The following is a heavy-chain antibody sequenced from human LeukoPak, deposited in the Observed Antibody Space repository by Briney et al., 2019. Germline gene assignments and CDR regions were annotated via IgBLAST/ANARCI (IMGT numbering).Heavy chain of an antibody. V-gene: IGHV3-23*01. D-gene: IGHD3-10*01. Sequence: GGSLRLSCAASGFTFSSYAMSWVRQAPGKGLEWVSAISGSGGSTYYADSVKGRFTISRDNSKNTLYLQMNSLRAEDTAVYYFAKDSSLGVVGYWGQGTLVTVSS. CDR1: GFTFSSYA. CDR3: AKDSSLGVVGY. J-gene: IGHJ4*02. CDR2: ISGSGGST.